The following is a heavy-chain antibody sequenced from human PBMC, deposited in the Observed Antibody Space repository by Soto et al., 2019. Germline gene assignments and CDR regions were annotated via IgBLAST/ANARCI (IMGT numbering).Heavy chain of an antibody. Sequence: LRLSCAASGFTFTTYSLTWVRQAPGKGLEWVASIGSSSNYIYYADSVKGRFTISRDNAKNSLFLQMNSLRAEDTAVYYCATLTYCSSASCPNYYYVMDVWGQGTTVTVSS. J-gene: IGHJ6*02. V-gene: IGHV3-21*06. D-gene: IGHD2-2*01. CDR1: GFTFTTYS. CDR2: IGSSSNYI. CDR3: ATLTYCSSASCPNYYYVMDV.